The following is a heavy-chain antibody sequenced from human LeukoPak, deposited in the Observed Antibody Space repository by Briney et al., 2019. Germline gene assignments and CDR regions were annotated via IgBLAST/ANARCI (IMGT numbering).Heavy chain of an antibody. CDR2: ISYGGSNK. J-gene: IGHJ4*02. CDR3: ARVRYNGIAAPSGKIFDY. Sequence: GGSLRLSCAASGFTFSSYPMHWVRQAPGKGLEWVAVISYGGSNKYYADSVMGRFTISRDNSKNTLYLQMNSLRAEDTAVYYCARVRYNGIAAPSGKIFDYWGQGTLVTVSS. CDR1: GFTFSSYP. D-gene: IGHD6-6*01. V-gene: IGHV3-30*04.